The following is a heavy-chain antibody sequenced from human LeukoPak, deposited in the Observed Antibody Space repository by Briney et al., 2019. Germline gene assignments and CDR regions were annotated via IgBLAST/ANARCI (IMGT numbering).Heavy chain of an antibody. Sequence: GGSLRLSCAASGFTFSDHYMSWIRQAPGKGLEWVSYISSSGTINYADSVKGRFTISRDNAKNSLYLQMNSLRAEDTAVYYCARDKYDILTGIRQNWFDPWGQGTLVTVSS. J-gene: IGHJ5*02. V-gene: IGHV3-69-1*01. CDR1: GFTFSDHY. CDR2: ISSSGTI. D-gene: IGHD3-9*01. CDR3: ARDKYDILTGIRQNWFDP.